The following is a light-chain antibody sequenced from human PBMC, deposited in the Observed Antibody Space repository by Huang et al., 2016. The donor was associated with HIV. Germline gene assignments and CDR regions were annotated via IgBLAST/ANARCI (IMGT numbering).Light chain of an antibody. CDR1: QDITKY. CDR2: SAS. V-gene: IGKV1-9*01. Sequence: IQLTQSPSSLSGSVGDRVTITCRSSQDITKYLAWYQQKPGKAPNLRISSASTLHNGVPSRFSGSGSGTDFTLIISNLQPEDSAIYYCQQLYGYPLTFGQGTRLEI. CDR3: QQLYGYPLT. J-gene: IGKJ5*01.